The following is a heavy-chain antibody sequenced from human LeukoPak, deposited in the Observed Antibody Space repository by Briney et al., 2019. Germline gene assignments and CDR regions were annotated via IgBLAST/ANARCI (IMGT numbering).Heavy chain of an antibody. J-gene: IGHJ4*02. D-gene: IGHD3-10*01. Sequence: QAGGSLRLSCAASGFTFSSYWMSWVRQAPGKGLEWVANIKQDGSEKYYVDSVKGRFTISRDNAKNSLYLQMNSLGAEDTAVYYCARVVWFGELLHFDYWGQGTLVTVSS. V-gene: IGHV3-7*03. CDR1: GFTFSSYW. CDR2: IKQDGSEK. CDR3: ARVVWFGELLHFDY.